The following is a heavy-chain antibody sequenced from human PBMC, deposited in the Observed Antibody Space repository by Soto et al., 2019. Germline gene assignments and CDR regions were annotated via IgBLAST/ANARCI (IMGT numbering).Heavy chain of an antibody. CDR2: INPNSGGT. D-gene: IGHD3-10*01. V-gene: IGHV1-2*04. Sequence: GASVKASCKSSGDTFTASYIHWVRQVPGQGLEWMGWINPNSGGTNYAQKFQGWVTMTRDTPISTAYMELSRLRSDDTVVYYCARGEGSYYGSGSIDYWGQGTLVTVSS. J-gene: IGHJ4*02. CDR1: GDTFTASY. CDR3: ARGEGSYYGSGSIDY.